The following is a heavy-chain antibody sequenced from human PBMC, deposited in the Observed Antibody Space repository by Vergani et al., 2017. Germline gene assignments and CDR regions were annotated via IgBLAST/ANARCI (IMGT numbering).Heavy chain of an antibody. D-gene: IGHD2-2*01. CDR3: ARVGTSSNRDYFDC. CDR2: INPNSGGT. V-gene: IGHV1-2*02. J-gene: IGHJ4*02. Sequence: QVQLVQSGAEVKKPGASVKVSCKASGYTFTDYFMHWVRQAPGQGLEWRGWINPNSGGTNYAQKFQGRVTMTRETSISTAYMELSNLRSDDTAVYYCARVGTSSNRDYFDCWVQGALVTVSS. CDR1: GYTFTDYF.